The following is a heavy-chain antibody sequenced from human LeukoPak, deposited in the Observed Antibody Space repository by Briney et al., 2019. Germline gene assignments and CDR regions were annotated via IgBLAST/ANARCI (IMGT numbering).Heavy chain of an antibody. CDR1: GHNFATHY. CDR3: ARRPGGVLADTDFFES. Sequence: GESLKISCKDSGHNFATHYINWVRQMPGKGLEWMGRIDPDDSYTNYSPAFQGRVTMSADKSSRTAYLQWSSLEASDTAMYYCARRPGGVLADTDFFESWGQGTLVIVSS. V-gene: IGHV5-10-1*04. CDR2: IDPDDSYT. D-gene: IGHD3-16*01. J-gene: IGHJ4*02.